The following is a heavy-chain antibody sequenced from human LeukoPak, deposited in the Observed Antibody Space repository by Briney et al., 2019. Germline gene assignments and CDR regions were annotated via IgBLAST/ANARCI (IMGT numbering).Heavy chain of an antibody. V-gene: IGHV3-23*01. Sequence: GGSLRLSCAASGFTFSSYAMSWVRQAPGKGLEWVSAISGSGGSTYYADSVKGRFTISRDNSKNTLYLQMNSLRAEDTAGYYWAKKNNFWGCYPGGLFYYSGQGTLVTVSS. D-gene: IGHD3-16*02. CDR2: ISGSGGST. J-gene: IGHJ4*02. CDR3: AKKNNFWGCYPGGLFYY. CDR1: GFTFSSYA.